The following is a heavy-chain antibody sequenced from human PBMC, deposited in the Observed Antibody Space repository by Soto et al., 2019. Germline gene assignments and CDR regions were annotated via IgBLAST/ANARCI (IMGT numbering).Heavy chain of an antibody. Sequence: EVQLLESGGGLVQPGGSLRLSCAASGFTFSTYAMTWVRQAPEKGLEWVSSISGRNGGTYYADSVRGRFTISRDNSKNTLYLQMNSLRAEDTALYHCARIGSGSYTDYWGQGTLVTVSS. CDR1: GFTFSTYA. CDR3: ARIGSGSYTDY. J-gene: IGHJ4*02. V-gene: IGHV3-23*01. CDR2: ISGRNGGT. D-gene: IGHD3-10*01.